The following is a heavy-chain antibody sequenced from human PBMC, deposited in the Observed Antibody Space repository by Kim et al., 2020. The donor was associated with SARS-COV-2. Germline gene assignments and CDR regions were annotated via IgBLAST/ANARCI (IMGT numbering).Heavy chain of an antibody. Sequence: GGSLRLSCAASGFTFSSYAMHWVRQAPGKGLEWVAVISYDGSNKYYADSVMGRFTISRDNSKNTLYLQMNSLRAEDTAVYYCARDRSGGYSFWFDPWGQGTLVTVSS. D-gene: IGHD1-26*01. J-gene: IGHJ5*02. CDR3: ARDRSGGYSFWFDP. CDR1: GFTFSSYA. V-gene: IGHV3-30*04. CDR2: ISYDGSNK.